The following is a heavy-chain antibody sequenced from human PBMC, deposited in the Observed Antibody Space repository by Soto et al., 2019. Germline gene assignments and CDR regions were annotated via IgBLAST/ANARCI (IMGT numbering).Heavy chain of an antibody. Sequence: QVQLVQSGAEVKKPGSSVKVCCKASGGTFSSYAISWVRQAPGQGLEWMGGIIPIFGTANYAQKFQGRVTITADESTSTAYMELSSLRSEDTAEYYCASLHPHGDPFDYWGQGTLVTVSS. D-gene: IGHD4-17*01. CDR1: GGTFSSYA. J-gene: IGHJ4*02. CDR2: IIPIFGTA. CDR3: ASLHPHGDPFDY. V-gene: IGHV1-69*01.